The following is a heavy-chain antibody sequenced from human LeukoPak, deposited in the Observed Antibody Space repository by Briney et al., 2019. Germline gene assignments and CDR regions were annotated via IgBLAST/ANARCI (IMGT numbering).Heavy chain of an antibody. CDR1: GFTVSSNY. V-gene: IGHV3-53*01. Sequence: GGSLRLSCAASGFTVSSNYMSWVRQAPGQGLEWVSVIYSGGSTYYADSVKGRFTISRDNSKNTLYLQMNSLRAEDTAVYYCARDLFQDSSGYTPNWFDPWGQGTLVTVSS. J-gene: IGHJ5*02. CDR2: IYSGGST. D-gene: IGHD3-22*01. CDR3: ARDLFQDSSGYTPNWFDP.